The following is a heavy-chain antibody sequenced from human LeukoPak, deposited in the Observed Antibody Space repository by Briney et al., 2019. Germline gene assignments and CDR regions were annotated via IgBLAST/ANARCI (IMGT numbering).Heavy chain of an antibody. J-gene: IGHJ4*02. D-gene: IGHD2-8*02. Sequence: GGSLRLSCAASGFNFNTYWMSWVRQAPGKGLEWVANIKQDGSEKFYVDSMKGRFTISRDNSKNSLYLQMNSLRVDDTAMYYCAKGFLGACTGATCYYFDSWGQGTLVTVSS. CDR2: IKQDGSEK. CDR1: GFNFNTYW. V-gene: IGHV3-7*03. CDR3: AKGFLGACTGATCYYFDS.